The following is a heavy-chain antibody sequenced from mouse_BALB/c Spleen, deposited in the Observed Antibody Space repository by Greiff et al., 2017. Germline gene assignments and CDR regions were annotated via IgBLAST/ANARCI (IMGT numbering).Heavy chain of an antibody. D-gene: IGHD1-1*01. CDR2: ISSGGSYT. Sequence: DVMLVESGGDLVKPGGSLKLSCAASGFTFSSYGMSWVRQTPDKRLEWVATISSGGSYTYYPDSVKGRFTISRDNAKNTLYLQMSSLKSEDTAMYYCARPLITTVVATRAMDYWGQGTSVTVSS. CDR1: GFTFSSYG. J-gene: IGHJ4*01. V-gene: IGHV5-6*02. CDR3: ARPLITTVVATRAMDY.